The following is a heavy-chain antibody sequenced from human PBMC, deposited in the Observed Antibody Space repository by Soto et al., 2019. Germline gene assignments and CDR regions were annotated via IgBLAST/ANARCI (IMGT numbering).Heavy chain of an antibody. J-gene: IGHJ4*02. V-gene: IGHV3-33*01. D-gene: IGHD4-17*01. CDR2: IVNDGSEQ. Sequence: QVQLVESGGGVVRPGRSLRLSCEATGFSFNTHGMHWVRQAQGKGLEWLAVIVNDGSEQADSDSVKGRFTISRDNSKNTIYLQRNNMRAEDSAVYFCARDDNYDDSGRDHWGQGTLVTVSS. CDR3: ARDDNYDDSGRDH. CDR1: GFSFNTHG.